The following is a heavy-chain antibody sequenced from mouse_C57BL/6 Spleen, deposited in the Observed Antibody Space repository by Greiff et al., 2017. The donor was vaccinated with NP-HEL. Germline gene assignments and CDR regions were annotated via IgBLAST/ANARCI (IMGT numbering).Heavy chain of an antibody. CDR3: ARGETAQGYFDY. Sequence: QVQLQQPGAELVKPGASVKMSCKASGYTFTSYWITWVKQRPGQGLEWIGDIYPGSGSTNYNEKFKSKATLTVDTSSSTAYMQLSSLTSEDSAVYYCARGETAQGYFDYWGQGTTLTVSS. D-gene: IGHD3-2*02. CDR1: GYTFTSYW. J-gene: IGHJ2*01. V-gene: IGHV1-55*01. CDR2: IYPGSGST.